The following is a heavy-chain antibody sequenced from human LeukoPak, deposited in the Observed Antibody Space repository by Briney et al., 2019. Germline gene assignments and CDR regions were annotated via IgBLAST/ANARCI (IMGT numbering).Heavy chain of an antibody. Sequence: GGSLRLSCAASGFTFSSYGMHWVRQAPGKGLEWVSSISSSSSYIYYADSVKGRFTISRDNAKNSLYLQMNSLRAEDTAVYYCARAERVRGYSSSWYGYYYYYMDVWGKGTTVTVSS. CDR2: ISSSSSYI. V-gene: IGHV3-21*01. J-gene: IGHJ6*03. CDR1: GFTFSSYG. CDR3: ARAERVRGYSSSWYGYYYYYMDV. D-gene: IGHD6-13*01.